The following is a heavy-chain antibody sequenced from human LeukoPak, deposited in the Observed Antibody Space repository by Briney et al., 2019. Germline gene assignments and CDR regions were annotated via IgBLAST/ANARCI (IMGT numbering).Heavy chain of an antibody. Sequence: SETLSLPCAVYGGSFRGYYWSWIRQPPGKGLEWIGEINHTGSTNYNPSLKSPVTISVDTSKNQFSLKLSSVTAADTAMYYCARGEAGYCSSTSCYGFRWFDPWGQGTLVTVSS. J-gene: IGHJ5*02. CDR2: INHTGST. CDR1: GGSFRGYY. D-gene: IGHD2-2*01. V-gene: IGHV4-34*01. CDR3: ARGEAGYCSSTSCYGFRWFDP.